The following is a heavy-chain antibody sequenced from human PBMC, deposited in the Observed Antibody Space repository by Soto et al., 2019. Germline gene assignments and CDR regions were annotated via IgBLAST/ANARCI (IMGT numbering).Heavy chain of an antibody. V-gene: IGHV6-1*01. CDR2: TYYRSKWYN. CDR3: ASSTNWKLYL. J-gene: IGHJ5*02. Sequence: SQTLSLTCAISGDSVSSNNAVWNWIRQSPSRGLEWLGRTYYRSKWYNDYAVSVRSRITINPDTSKNQFSLQLKSVTPEDTALYYCASSTNWKLYLWAQGTLVTVSS. CDR1: GDSVSSNNAV. D-gene: IGHD1-1*01.